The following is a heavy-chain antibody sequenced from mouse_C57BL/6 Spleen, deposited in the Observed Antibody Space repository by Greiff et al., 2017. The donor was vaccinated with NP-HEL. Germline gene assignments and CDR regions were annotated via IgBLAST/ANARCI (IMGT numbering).Heavy chain of an antibody. V-gene: IGHV5-17*01. CDR1: GFTFSDYG. CDR2: ISSGSSTI. CDR3: ASGYDYEDFDY. J-gene: IGHJ2*01. Sequence: DVQLVESGGGLVKPGGSLKLSCAASGFTFSDYGMHWVRQAPEKGLEWVAYISSGSSTIYYADTVKGRFTISRDNAKNTLFLQRTSLRSEDTAMYYCASGYDYEDFDYWGQGTTLTVSS. D-gene: IGHD2-4*01.